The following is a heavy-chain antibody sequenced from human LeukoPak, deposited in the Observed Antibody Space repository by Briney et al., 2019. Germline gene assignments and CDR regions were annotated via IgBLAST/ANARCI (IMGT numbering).Heavy chain of an antibody. J-gene: IGHJ4*02. V-gene: IGHV1-2*02. CDR2: INPNSGGT. CDR1: GYTFTVYY. Sequence: GASVTVSCKASGYTFTVYYMHWVRQAPGQGGEWMGWINPNSGGTNYAQKFQGRVTMTRDTSISTVYMELSRLRSDDTAVYYCVRERPAMTTVVFDYWGQGTLVTVSS. D-gene: IGHD4-17*01. CDR3: VRERPAMTTVVFDY.